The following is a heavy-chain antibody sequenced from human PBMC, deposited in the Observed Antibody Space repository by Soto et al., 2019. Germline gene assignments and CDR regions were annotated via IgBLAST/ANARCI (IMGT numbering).Heavy chain of an antibody. CDR3: AKGGISTGYYMRPPTYGMDV. D-gene: IGHD3-9*01. Sequence: GGSLRLSLAASGSTFRTYAMNWVRRAPGKGLECVSAISGSGGSTYYADSAKGRFTISRDNSKNTLYRQMNSLRAEDTAVYHCAKGGISTGYYMRPPTYGMDVWGQGTTATVSS. J-gene: IGHJ6*02. V-gene: IGHV3-23*01. CDR2: ISGSGGST. CDR1: GSTFRTYA.